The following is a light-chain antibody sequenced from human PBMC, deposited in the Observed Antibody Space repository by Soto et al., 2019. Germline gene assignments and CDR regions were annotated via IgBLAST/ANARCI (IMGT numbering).Light chain of an antibody. CDR1: SSDVGGYSY. CDR2: DVS. V-gene: IGLV2-11*01. Sequence: QSVLTQPRPVSGSPGHSVTISCTGTSSDVGGYSYVSWYQQHPGKAPKLMISDVSKRPSGVPDRFSGSKFGNTASLTISGLQAEDEADYYCCSYAGAFTYVFGSGTKVTVL. CDR3: CSYAGAFTYV. J-gene: IGLJ1*01.